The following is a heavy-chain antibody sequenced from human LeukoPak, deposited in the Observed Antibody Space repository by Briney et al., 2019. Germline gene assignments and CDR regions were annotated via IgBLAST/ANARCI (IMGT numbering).Heavy chain of an antibody. J-gene: IGHJ6*02. CDR1: GYTFTSYG. Sequence: ASVKVSCKASGYTFTSYGISWVRQAPGQGLEWMGWISAYNGNTNYAQKLQGRVTMTTDTSTSTAYMELRSLRSDDTAVYYCARDVVVPAAIYPVYYYYGMDVWGQGTTVTVSS. CDR2: ISAYNGNT. D-gene: IGHD2-2*01. V-gene: IGHV1-18*01. CDR3: ARDVVVPAAIYPVYYYYGMDV.